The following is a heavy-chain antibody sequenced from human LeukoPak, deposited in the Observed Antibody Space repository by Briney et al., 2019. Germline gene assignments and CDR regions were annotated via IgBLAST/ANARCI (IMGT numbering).Heavy chain of an antibody. CDR3: ARGPRRIIVVVPAAKPLDY. Sequence: GGSLRLSCAASGFTFSSYAMHWVRQAPGKGLEWVAVISYDGSNKYYADSVKGRFTISRDNSKNTPYLQMNSLRAEDTAVYYCARGPRRIIVVVPAAKPLDYWGQGTLVTVSS. CDR2: ISYDGSNK. J-gene: IGHJ4*02. D-gene: IGHD2-2*01. V-gene: IGHV3-30-3*01. CDR1: GFTFSSYA.